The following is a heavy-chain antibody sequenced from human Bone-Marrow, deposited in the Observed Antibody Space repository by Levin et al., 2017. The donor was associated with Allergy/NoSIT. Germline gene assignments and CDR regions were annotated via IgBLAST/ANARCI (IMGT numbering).Heavy chain of an antibody. CDR3: ARGQVRFVEWLYGVEDYYYYGMDV. CDR1: GFTFSDYY. V-gene: IGHV3-11*01. Sequence: PGGSLRLSCAASGFTFSDYYMSWIRQAPGKGLEWVSYISSSGSTIYYADSVKGRCTLSRDNAKKSMYLQMNSLRAGDTAVYYCARGQVRFVEWLYGVEDYYYYGMDVWGQGTTVTVSS. D-gene: IGHD3-3*01. J-gene: IGHJ6*02. CDR2: ISSSGSTI.